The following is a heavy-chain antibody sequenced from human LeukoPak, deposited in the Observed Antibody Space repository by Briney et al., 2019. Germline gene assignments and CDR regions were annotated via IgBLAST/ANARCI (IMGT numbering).Heavy chain of an antibody. CDR2: IYYNGNT. Sequence: SETLSLTCTVSGGSISSGGFYWSWIRQHPGKGLEWIGYIYYNGNTYYNPSLKSRLTISVDTSKNQFSLKLSSVTAADTAVYYCARGGYNYGSDYWGQGTLVTVSS. J-gene: IGHJ4*02. CDR1: GGSISSGGFY. CDR3: ARGGYNYGSDY. V-gene: IGHV4-31*03. D-gene: IGHD5-18*01.